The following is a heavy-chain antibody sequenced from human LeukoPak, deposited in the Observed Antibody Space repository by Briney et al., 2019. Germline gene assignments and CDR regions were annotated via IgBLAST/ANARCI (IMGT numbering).Heavy chain of an antibody. D-gene: IGHD6-19*01. CDR2: INPNSGGT. CDR3: ARAQYAVAGDY. V-gene: IGHV1-2*06. J-gene: IGHJ4*02. CDR1: GFTFTSSA. Sequence: ASVKVSCKASGFTFTSSAVQWVRQAPGQGLEWMGRINPNSGGTNYAQKFQGRVTMTRDTSISTAYMELSRLRSDDTAVYYCARAQYAVAGDYWGQGTLVTASS.